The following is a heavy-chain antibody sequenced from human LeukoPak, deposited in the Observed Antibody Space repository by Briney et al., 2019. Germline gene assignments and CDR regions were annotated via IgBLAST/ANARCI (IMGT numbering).Heavy chain of an antibody. J-gene: IGHJ3*02. CDR3: AKGGYYDHAFDI. V-gene: IGHV3-23*01. CDR2: ISGSGGST. D-gene: IGHD3-22*01. Sequence: PGGSLRPSCAASGFTFSSYAMSWVRQAPGKGLEWVSAISGSGGSTYYADSVKGRFTISRDNSKNTLYLQMNSLRAEDTAVYYCAKGGYYDHAFDIWGQGTMVTVSS. CDR1: GFTFSSYA.